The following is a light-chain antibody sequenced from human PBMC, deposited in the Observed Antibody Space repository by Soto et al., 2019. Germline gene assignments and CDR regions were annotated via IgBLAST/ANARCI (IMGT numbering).Light chain of an antibody. CDR3: QQYGGSPHT. J-gene: IGKJ1*01. CDR1: QSVSKY. Sequence: EIVLTQSPCTLALSPGEGATLSCRASQSVSKYLAWYQQKPGQAPRLLIYGASSRPTGIPYRFSGSGSGTDFTLTISRLEPEDFAVYYCQQYGGSPHTFGQGTKVEIK. V-gene: IGKV3-20*01. CDR2: GAS.